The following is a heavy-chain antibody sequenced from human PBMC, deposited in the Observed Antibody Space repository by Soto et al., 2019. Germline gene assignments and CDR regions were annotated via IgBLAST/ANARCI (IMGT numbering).Heavy chain of an antibody. CDR1: GYTFTGYD. Sequence: ASVKVSCKASGYTFTGYDINWVRQATGQGLEWMGWMNPNSGNTGYAQKFQGRVTMTRNTSISTAYMELSSLRSEDTAVYYCATGYMGYYDAFDIWGQGTMVTVSS. CDR3: ATGYMGYYDAFDI. D-gene: IGHD3-22*01. J-gene: IGHJ3*02. V-gene: IGHV1-8*01. CDR2: MNPNSGNT.